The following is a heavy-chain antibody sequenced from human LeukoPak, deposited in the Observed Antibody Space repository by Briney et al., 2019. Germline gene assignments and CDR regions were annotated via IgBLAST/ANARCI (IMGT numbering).Heavy chain of an antibody. CDR1: GYTFTGYY. CDR3: ARSGAKDIVVVPAANEFDY. Sequence: ASVKVSCKASGYTFTGYYMHWVRQAPGQGLGWMGWINPNSGGTNYAQKFQGRVTMTRDTSISTAYMELSRLRSDDTAVYYCARSGAKDIVVVPAANEFDYWGQGTLVTVSS. J-gene: IGHJ4*02. D-gene: IGHD2-2*01. V-gene: IGHV1-2*02. CDR2: INPNSGGT.